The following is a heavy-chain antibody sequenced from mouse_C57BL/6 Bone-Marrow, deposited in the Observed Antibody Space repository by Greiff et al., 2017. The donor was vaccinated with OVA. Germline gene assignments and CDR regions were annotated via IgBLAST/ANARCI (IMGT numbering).Heavy chain of an antibody. CDR2: IYPGSGNT. CDR3: AIEDITTVVAPFDY. V-gene: IGHV1-66*01. Sequence: QVQLQQSGPELVKPGASVKISCKASGYSFTSYYIHWVKQRPGQGLEWIGWIYPGSGNTKYNEKFKGKATLTADTSSSTAYMQLSSLTSEDSAVYYCAIEDITTVVAPFDYWGQGTTLTVSS. J-gene: IGHJ2*01. D-gene: IGHD1-1*01. CDR1: GYSFTSYY.